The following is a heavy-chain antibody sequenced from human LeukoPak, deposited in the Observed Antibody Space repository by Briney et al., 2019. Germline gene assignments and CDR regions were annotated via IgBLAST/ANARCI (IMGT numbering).Heavy chain of an antibody. V-gene: IGHV1-2*02. CDR1: GYTFTGYY. CDR2: INPNSGGT. Sequence: GASVKVSCKASGYTFTGYYMHWVRQAPGQGLEWMGWINPNSGGTNYAQKFQGRVTMIRDTSISTAYMELCRLRSDDTAVYYCARDRYILTGPDYYYGMDVWGQGTTVTVSS. CDR3: ARDRYILTGPDYYYGMDV. D-gene: IGHD3-9*01. J-gene: IGHJ6*02.